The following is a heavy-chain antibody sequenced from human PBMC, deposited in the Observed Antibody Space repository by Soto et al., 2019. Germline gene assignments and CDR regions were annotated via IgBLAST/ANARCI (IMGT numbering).Heavy chain of an antibody. CDR2: INPGGSIT. Sequence: GSLRLSFAASGFTFSSYWMHCVRQAPGKGLVWVSRINPGGSITAYADSVKGRFTISRDNAKNTLYLQMNSLRGGDTAVYYCARVPTGKYGVWNYWGQGTLVT. D-gene: IGHD2-8*01. CDR3: ARVPTGKYGVWNY. CDR1: GFTFSSYW. J-gene: IGHJ4*02. V-gene: IGHV3-74*01.